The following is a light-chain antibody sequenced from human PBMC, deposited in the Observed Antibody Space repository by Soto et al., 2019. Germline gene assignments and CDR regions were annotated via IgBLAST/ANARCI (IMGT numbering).Light chain of an antibody. CDR2: GAS. V-gene: IGKV1-27*01. Sequence: DIPMTQSPSSLSASVGDTVTFTCRASQAISHFLAWYQQRPGKVPRLLIYGASILQSGVPSRFSGSGSGTAFPLTIGSLQPEDVATYCCQIYDKESPSTFGHGTKGDI. CDR3: QIYDKESPST. CDR1: QAISHF. J-gene: IGKJ1*01.